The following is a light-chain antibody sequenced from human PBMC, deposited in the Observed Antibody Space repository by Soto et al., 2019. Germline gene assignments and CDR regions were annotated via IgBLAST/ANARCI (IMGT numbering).Light chain of an antibody. CDR1: QGISSY. V-gene: IGKV1-8*01. CDR2: AAS. CDR3: QQYYSYPRT. J-gene: IGKJ1*01. Sequence: AIRMTKSPSSLSASTGDRVTTTCRASQGISSYLAWYQQKPGKAPKLLIYAASTLPSGVPSRFSGSGSGTDFTLTISCLQAEDFATYYCQQYYSYPRTFGQGTKVEIK.